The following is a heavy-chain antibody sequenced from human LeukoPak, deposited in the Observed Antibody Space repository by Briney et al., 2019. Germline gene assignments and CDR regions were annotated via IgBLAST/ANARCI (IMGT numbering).Heavy chain of an antibody. CDR3: AKERGRRSYYVDYYYYMDA. V-gene: IGHV3-23*01. CDR1: GFTFSSYA. CDR2: ISGSGAST. Sequence: GGSLRLSCAASGFTFSSYAMSWVRQASGKGLEWVSAISGSGASTYYADSVKGRFTVSRDNSKNTLYLQMNSLRAEDTAVYYCAKERGRRSYYVDYYYYMDAWGKGTTVTVSS. D-gene: IGHD1-26*01. J-gene: IGHJ6*03.